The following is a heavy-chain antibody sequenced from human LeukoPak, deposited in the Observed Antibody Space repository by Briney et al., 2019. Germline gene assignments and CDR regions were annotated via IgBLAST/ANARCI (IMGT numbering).Heavy chain of an antibody. D-gene: IGHD1-26*01. J-gene: IGHJ4*02. Sequence: GGSLRLSCAAPGFTFSSYAMSWVRQAPGRGLEWVSTISGSGDSTYYADSVKGRFTIFRDNSKNTLYLQMNSLRAADTAVYYCAKEGLVNFYYFDYWGQGTLVTVSS. CDR2: ISGSGDST. CDR3: AKEGLVNFYYFDY. CDR1: GFTFSSYA. V-gene: IGHV3-23*01.